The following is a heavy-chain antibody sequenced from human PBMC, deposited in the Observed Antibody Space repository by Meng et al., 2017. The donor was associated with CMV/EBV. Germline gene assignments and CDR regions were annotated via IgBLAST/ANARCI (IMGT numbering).Heavy chain of an antibody. J-gene: IGHJ4*02. CDR3: ARAGFLEWAFDY. Sequence: GESLKISCAASGFTFSSYWMSWVRQAPGKGLEWVANIKQNGSEKYYVDSVKGRFTISRDNAKNSLYLQMNSLRAEDTAVYYCARAGFLEWAFDYWGQGTLVTVPQ. V-gene: IGHV3-7*01. D-gene: IGHD3-3*01. CDR1: GFTFSSYW. CDR2: IKQNGSEK.